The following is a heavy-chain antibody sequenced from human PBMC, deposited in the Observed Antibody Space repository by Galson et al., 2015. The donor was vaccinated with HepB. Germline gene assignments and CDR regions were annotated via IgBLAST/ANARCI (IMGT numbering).Heavy chain of an antibody. V-gene: IGHV3-23*01. CDR3: AKEGYYNFWD. D-gene: IGHD3-3*01. CDR2: INGNGDRP. J-gene: IGHJ4*02. Sequence: SLRLSCATSGFTFNTYAMSWVRQAPGKGLEWVSGINGNGDRPHYADSVRGRFTISRDNSKNTMYLQMNSLRVEDTAVYYCAKEGYYNFWDWGQGTLVTVSS. CDR1: GFTFNTYA.